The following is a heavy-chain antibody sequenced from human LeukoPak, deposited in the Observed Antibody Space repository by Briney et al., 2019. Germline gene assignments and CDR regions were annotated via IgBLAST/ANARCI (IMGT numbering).Heavy chain of an antibody. CDR3: ARISDHYDSSGYSVFDY. J-gene: IGHJ4*02. Sequence: ESGPTLVNPTQTLTLTCTFSGFSLRSSGMCVSWIRQPPGKALEWLARIDWDDDKYYSTSLKTRLTISKDTSKNQVVLIMINMDPVDTATYYCARISDHYDSSGYSVFDYWGQGIPVTVSS. D-gene: IGHD3-22*01. CDR1: GFSLRSSGMC. V-gene: IGHV2-70*11. CDR2: IDWDDDK.